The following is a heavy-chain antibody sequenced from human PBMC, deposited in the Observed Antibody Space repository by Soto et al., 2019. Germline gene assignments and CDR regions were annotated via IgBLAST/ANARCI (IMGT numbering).Heavy chain of an antibody. CDR1: GFTFSNFW. J-gene: IGHJ4*02. CDR3: ASRTSGWYFDY. Sequence: PGGSLRLSCAASGFTFSNFWMSWVRQAPGKGLEWVANIKEDGSEKYSVDSVKGRFTISRDNAKNSLYLQMNSLRAEDTAAYYCASRTSGWYFDYWGQGTLVTVSS. CDR2: IKEDGSEK. D-gene: IGHD6-19*01. V-gene: IGHV3-7*05.